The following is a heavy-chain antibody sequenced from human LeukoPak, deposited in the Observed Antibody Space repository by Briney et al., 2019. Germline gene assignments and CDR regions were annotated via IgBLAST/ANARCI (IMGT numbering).Heavy chain of an antibody. J-gene: IGHJ4*02. CDR3: ATDSSGHHY. CDR2: INHSGST. D-gene: IGHD3-22*01. CDR1: GGSFSGYY. Sequence: SETLSLTCAVYGGSFSGYYWSWIRQPPREGLEWIGEINHSGSTNYNPSLKSRVTISVDTSKNQFSLKLSSVTAADTAVYYCATDSSGHHYWGQGTLVTVSS. V-gene: IGHV4-34*01.